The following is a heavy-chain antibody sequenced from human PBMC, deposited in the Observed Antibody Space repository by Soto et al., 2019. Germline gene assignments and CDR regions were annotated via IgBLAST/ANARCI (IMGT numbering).Heavy chain of an antibody. D-gene: IGHD6-19*01. V-gene: IGHV3-73*02. Sequence: EGQLVESGGGLVQPGGSLKLSCAASGFTFGGSAMHWVRQASGKGLEWVGHIRSKTNSYATAYAESVKGRFTISRDDSMNTADLQMNSLKPEDTAVYFCTRQTDAVQWLVVPTDYNFDYWGQGTLVTVSS. J-gene: IGHJ4*02. CDR3: TRQTDAVQWLVVPTDYNFDY. CDR2: IRSKTNSYAT. CDR1: GFTFGGSA.